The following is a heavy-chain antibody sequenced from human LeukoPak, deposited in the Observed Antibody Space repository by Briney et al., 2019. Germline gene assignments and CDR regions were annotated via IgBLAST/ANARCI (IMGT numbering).Heavy chain of an antibody. D-gene: IGHD3-22*01. J-gene: IGHJ5*02. CDR2: ISSTSSYI. Sequence: GGSLRLSCAASGFTFDDYGMSWVRQAPGKGLEWVSSISSTSSYIYHADSVRGRFTISRDNAKNSLYLQMDSLRAEDTAVYYCARTSYYYDSSSYVSGWFDPWGQGALVTVSS. CDR1: GFTFDDYG. V-gene: IGHV3-21*01. CDR3: ARTSYYYDSSSYVSGWFDP.